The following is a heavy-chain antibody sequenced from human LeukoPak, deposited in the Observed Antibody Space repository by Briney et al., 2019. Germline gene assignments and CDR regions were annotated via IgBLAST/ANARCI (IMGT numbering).Heavy chain of an antibody. CDR2: ISGNGDIT. V-gene: IGHV3-23*01. D-gene: IGHD1-1*01. J-gene: IGHJ4*02. CDR1: GFTFSSYA. CDR3: AKDLRGTLSSRGPFEY. Sequence: GGSLRLSCAASGFTFSSYAMSWVRQAPEKGLEWVSAISGNGDITYYADTVKGRFSGSRDDSKNTLYLQLNSLRAEDTAVYYCAKDLRGTLSSRGPFEYWGQGTLVTVSS.